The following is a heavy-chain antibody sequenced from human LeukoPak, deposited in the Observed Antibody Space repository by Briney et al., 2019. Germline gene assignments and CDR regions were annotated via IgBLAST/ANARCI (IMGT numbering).Heavy chain of an antibody. J-gene: IGHJ4*02. CDR1: GFTFSSYA. CDR2: ISGSGGST. Sequence: GSLRLSCAASGFTFSSYAMSWVRQAPGKGLEWVSAISGSGGSTYYADSVKGRFTISRDNSKNTLYLQMNSLRAEDTAVYYCAKFSYYDFWSGYYRGIYFDYWGQGTLVTVSS. CDR3: AKFSYYDFWSGYYRGIYFDY. V-gene: IGHV3-23*01. D-gene: IGHD3-3*01.